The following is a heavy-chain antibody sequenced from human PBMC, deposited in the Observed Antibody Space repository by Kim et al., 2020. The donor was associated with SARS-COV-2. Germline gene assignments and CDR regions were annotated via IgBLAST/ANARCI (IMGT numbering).Heavy chain of an antibody. Sequence: ASVKVSCKASGYTFTGYYMHWLRQAPGQGLEWMGWINPNSGGTNYAQKFQGRVTMTRDTSISTAYMELSRLRSADTAVYYCAREAPYSSSWYSSWGQGTLVTVSS. D-gene: IGHD6-13*01. CDR1: GYTFTGYY. CDR2: INPNSGGT. CDR3: AREAPYSSSWYSS. J-gene: IGHJ4*02. V-gene: IGHV1-2*02.